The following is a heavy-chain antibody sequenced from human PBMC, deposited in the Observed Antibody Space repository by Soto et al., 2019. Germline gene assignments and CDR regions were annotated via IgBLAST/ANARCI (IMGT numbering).Heavy chain of an antibody. D-gene: IGHD2-15*01. V-gene: IGHV1-69*01. Sequence: QVQLVQSGAEVKKPGSSVKVSCKASGGTFSSYAISWVRQAPGQGLEWMGGIIPIFGTANYAQKFQGRVTIPADGSTSTAYLELSSLRSEVMAAYYCARDYSESPRVAFFDWGQGTLVTVSS. J-gene: IGHJ4*02. CDR1: GGTFSSYA. CDR3: ARDYSESPRVAFFD. CDR2: IIPIFGTA.